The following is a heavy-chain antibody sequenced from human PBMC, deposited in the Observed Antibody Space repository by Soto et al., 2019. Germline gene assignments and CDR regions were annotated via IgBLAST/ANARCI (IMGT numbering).Heavy chain of an antibody. D-gene: IGHD2-15*01. CDR3: ARRAATRNYYYYFKDV. Sequence: QVQLQESGPGLVKPSETLSLTCSVSGGSISTYYWSWIRQPPGKGLQWIGYMSYTGNTNYNPSLKSRVTISVDTSKNQFSLNLSSVTAADTAVYYCARRAATRNYYYYFKDVWGKGTTVTVSS. J-gene: IGHJ6*03. V-gene: IGHV4-59*08. CDR2: MSYTGNT. CDR1: GGSISTYY.